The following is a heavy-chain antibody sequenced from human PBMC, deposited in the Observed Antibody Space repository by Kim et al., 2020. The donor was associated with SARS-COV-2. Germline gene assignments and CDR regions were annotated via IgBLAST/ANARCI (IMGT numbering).Heavy chain of an antibody. V-gene: IGHV3-11*05. Sequence: GGSLRLSCAASGFTFSDYYMSWIRQAPGKGLEWVSYISGSSTNTNYADSVKGRFTISRDNGKNSLYLQMKSLRAEDTAVYYCARVYSSSWYVGDASNWGQGTLVNVSS. CDR1: GFTFSDYY. D-gene: IGHD6-13*01. J-gene: IGHJ4*02. CDR3: ARVYSSSWYVGDASN. CDR2: ISGSSTNT.